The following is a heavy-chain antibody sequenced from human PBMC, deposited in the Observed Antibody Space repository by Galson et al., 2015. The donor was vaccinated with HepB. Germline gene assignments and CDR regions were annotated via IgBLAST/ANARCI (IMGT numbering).Heavy chain of an antibody. Sequence: SLRLSCAASGLNFSSSGMHWVRQAPGKGLEWVAVISYDGSNKNYADSVKGRFTISRDNSKNTLYLQMNSLRADDTAVYYCAEDRLREWLLLPPGAYGMDVWGQGTTVTVSS. V-gene: IGHV3-30*18. J-gene: IGHJ6*02. CDR2: ISYDGSNK. CDR1: GLNFSSSG. D-gene: IGHD3-3*01. CDR3: AEDRLREWLLLPPGAYGMDV.